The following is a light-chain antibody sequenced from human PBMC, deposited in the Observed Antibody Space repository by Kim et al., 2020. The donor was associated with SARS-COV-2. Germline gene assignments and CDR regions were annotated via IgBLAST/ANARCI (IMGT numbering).Light chain of an antibody. J-gene: IGKJ5*01. CDR3: QQYDTFPII. V-gene: IGKV1-16*01. CDR1: QDIAKY. CDR2: AAS. Sequence: ASVGDTVTITCRASQDIAKYLAWHQQKPGKAPKSLMYAASTLENGVPSRFSGSGSGTDFTLTINSVQPEDFATYYCQQYDTFPIIFGQGTRLEIK.